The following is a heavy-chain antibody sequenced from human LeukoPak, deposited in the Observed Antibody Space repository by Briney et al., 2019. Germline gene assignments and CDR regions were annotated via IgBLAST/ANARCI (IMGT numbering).Heavy chain of an antibody. J-gene: IGHJ6*03. D-gene: IGHD1-26*01. V-gene: IGHV4-39*07. Sequence: SETLSLTCTVSSGSISSSSYYWGWIRQPPGKGLEWIGSIYYSGSTYYNPSLKSRVTISVDTSKNQFSLKLSSVTAADTAVYYCARDISGSYYDYYYYMDVWGKGTTVTVSS. CDR3: ARDISGSYYDYYYYMDV. CDR1: SGSISSSSYY. CDR2: IYYSGST.